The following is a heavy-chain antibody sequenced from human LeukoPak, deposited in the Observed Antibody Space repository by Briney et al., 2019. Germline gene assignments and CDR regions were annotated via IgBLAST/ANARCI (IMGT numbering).Heavy chain of an antibody. CDR1: GGTFSSYA. Sequence: ESSVKVSCKAPGGTFSSYAISWVRQAPGQGLEWMGGIIPIFGTANYAQKFQGRVTITTDESTSTAYMELSSLRSEDTAVYYCATPRSPDWYFDLWGRGTLVTVSS. J-gene: IGHJ2*01. V-gene: IGHV1-69*05. CDR3: ATPRSPDWYFDL. CDR2: IIPIFGTA.